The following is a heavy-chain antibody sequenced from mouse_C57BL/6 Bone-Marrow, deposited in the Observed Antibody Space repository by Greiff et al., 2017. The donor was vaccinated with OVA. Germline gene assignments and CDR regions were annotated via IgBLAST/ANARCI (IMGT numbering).Heavy chain of an antibody. Sequence: EVKLMESGGGLVQPGGSLKLSCAASGFTFSDYYMYWVRQTPEKRLEWVAYISNGGGSTYYPDTVKGRFTISRDNAKNTLYLQMSRLKSEDTAMYYCARGDYGSSYGRYFDVWGTGTTVTVSS. CDR3: ARGDYGSSYGRYFDV. CDR2: ISNGGGST. V-gene: IGHV5-12*01. CDR1: GFTFSDYY. D-gene: IGHD1-1*01. J-gene: IGHJ1*03.